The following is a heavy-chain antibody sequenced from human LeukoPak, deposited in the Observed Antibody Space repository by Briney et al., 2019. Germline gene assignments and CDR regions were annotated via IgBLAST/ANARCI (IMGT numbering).Heavy chain of an antibody. D-gene: IGHD6-19*01. CDR2: INPDSGGT. CDR1: GYTFTGYH. Sequence: ASVKVSCKASGYTFTGYHMHWVRQAPGQGLEWMGWINPDSGGTNNAQKFQGRVTMTRDTSISTAYMELSRLRSDDTAVYYCARGPEYSSGWEYFQHWGQGTLVTVSS. CDR3: ARGPEYSSGWEYFQH. V-gene: IGHV1-2*02. J-gene: IGHJ1*01.